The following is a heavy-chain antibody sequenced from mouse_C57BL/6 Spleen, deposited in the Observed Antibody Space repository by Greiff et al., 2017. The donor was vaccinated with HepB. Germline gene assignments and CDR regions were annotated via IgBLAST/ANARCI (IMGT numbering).Heavy chain of an antibody. CDR1: GYSITSGYY. CDR2: ISYDGSN. J-gene: IGHJ4*01. D-gene: IGHD1-1*01. V-gene: IGHV3-6*01. CDR3: ARGGYGSL. Sequence: EVQLVESGPGLVKPSQSLSLTCSVTGYSITSGYYWNWIRQFPGNKLEWMGYISYDGSNNYNPSLKNRISITRDTSKNQFFLKLNSVTTEDTATYYCARGGYGSLWGQGTSVTVSS.